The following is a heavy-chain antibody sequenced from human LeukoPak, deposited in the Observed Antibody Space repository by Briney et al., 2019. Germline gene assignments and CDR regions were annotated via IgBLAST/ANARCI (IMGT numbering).Heavy chain of an antibody. CDR1: GFTLSSYA. J-gene: IGHJ6*03. CDR2: ISASGGST. V-gene: IGHV3-23*01. Sequence: GGSLRLSCAASGFTLSSYAMSWVRQAPGKGLEWVSSISASGGSTNYADSVKGRFTISRDNSKNTVYLQMNRRRAEDTAVYYCAKVMKGSERLTMVRGVIIKTAGLYYMDVWGKGTTVTVSS. CDR3: AKVMKGSERLTMVRGVIIKTAGLYYMDV. D-gene: IGHD3-10*01.